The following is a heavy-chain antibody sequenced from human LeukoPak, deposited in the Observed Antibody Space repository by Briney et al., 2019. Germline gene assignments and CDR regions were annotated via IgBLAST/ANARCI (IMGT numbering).Heavy chain of an antibody. Sequence: GGSLRLSCVVSGFTFSNYWMTWVRQAPGKGLEWVANIKEDGSEKHYLDSVEGRFTISRDNAKNSLYLQMNSLRAEDTAVYYCARQADIVVVPAAIQHPYYFDYWGQGTLVTVSS. CDR1: GFTFSNYW. J-gene: IGHJ4*02. D-gene: IGHD2-2*01. CDR3: ARQADIVVVPAAIQHPYYFDY. CDR2: IKEDGSEK. V-gene: IGHV3-7*01.